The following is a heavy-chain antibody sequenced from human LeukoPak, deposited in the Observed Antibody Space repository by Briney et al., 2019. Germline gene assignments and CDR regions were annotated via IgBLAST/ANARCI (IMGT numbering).Heavy chain of an antibody. D-gene: IGHD3-9*01. J-gene: IGHJ4*02. CDR3: ARQEVLRYFDWLLPTLFDY. CDR2: IYYSGST. Sequence: PSETLSLTCTVSGGSISSSSYYWGWIRQPPGKGLEWIGCIYYSGSTYYNPSLKSRVTISVDTSKNQFSLKLSSVTAADTAVYYCARQEVLRYFDWLLPTLFDYWGQGTLVTVSS. CDR1: GGSISSSSYY. V-gene: IGHV4-39*01.